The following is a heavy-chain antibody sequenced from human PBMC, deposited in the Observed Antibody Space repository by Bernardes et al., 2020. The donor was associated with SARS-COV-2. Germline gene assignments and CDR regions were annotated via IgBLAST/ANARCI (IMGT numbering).Heavy chain of an antibody. J-gene: IGHJ6*03. CDR1: GDSISSSTYY. CDR2: IYYSEYT. Sequence: SETLSLTCTVSGDSISSSTYYWGWIRQPPGKGLEWIGSIYYSEYTYYNPSLKSRVTISADTSKNQFSLKLSSVTSADTAVYYCARVNWFGDLAPYYYYMNVWGKGTTVTVSS. D-gene: IGHD3-10*01. V-gene: IGHV4-39*07. CDR3: ARVNWFGDLAPYYYYMNV.